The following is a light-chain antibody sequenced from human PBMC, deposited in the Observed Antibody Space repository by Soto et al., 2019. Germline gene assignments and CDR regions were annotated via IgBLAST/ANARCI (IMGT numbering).Light chain of an antibody. CDR1: QSFSSW. CDR2: KAS. V-gene: IGKV1-5*03. CDR3: QQYNSNLCT. Sequence: SQMPQSPSTLSASVLYISPLTLTASQSFSSWLAWYQQKPGKAPKLLIYKASILQSGVPSRFSGSGSGTEFTLTISSLQPDDFATYYCQQYNSNLCTFGQGTKV. J-gene: IGKJ1*01.